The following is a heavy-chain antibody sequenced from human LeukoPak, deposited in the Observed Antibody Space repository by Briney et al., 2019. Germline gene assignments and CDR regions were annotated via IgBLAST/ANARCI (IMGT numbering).Heavy chain of an antibody. CDR3: ARNRNDYVWGSEVGTGIDI. CDR2: IYYSGST. V-gene: IGHV4-39*01. D-gene: IGHD3-16*01. J-gene: IGHJ3*02. Sequence: NPSETLSLTCTVSGGSISSYYWGWIRQPPGKGLEWIGSIYYSGSTYYNPSLKSRVTISVDTSKNQFSLKLSSVTAADTAVYYCARNRNDYVWGSEVGTGIDIWGQGTMVTVSS. CDR1: GGSISSYY.